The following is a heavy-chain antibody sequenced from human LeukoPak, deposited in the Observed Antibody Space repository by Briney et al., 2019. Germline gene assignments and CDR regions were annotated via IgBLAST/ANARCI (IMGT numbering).Heavy chain of an antibody. D-gene: IGHD3-22*01. V-gene: IGHV3-74*01. CDR3: SRSAYYDGSGNYYDY. CDR2: INTDGRST. J-gene: IGHJ4*02. CDR1: GFTFRTYW. Sequence: GGSLRLSCAASGFTFRTYWMHWVRHAPGKGLVWVSRINTDGRSTSYADSVKGRFTVSRDNSKDTLYLQMNGLRAEDTAVYYCSRSAYYDGSGNYYDYWGQGTLVTVSS.